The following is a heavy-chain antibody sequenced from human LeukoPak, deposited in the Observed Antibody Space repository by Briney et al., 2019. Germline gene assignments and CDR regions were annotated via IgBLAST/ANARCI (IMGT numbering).Heavy chain of an antibody. CDR2: IRYDGSNK. CDR1: GFTFSSYG. D-gene: IGHD6-19*01. J-gene: IGHJ4*02. Sequence: AGGSLRLSCAASGFTFSSYGMHWVRQAPGKGLEWVAFIRYDGSNKYYADSVKGRFTISRDNSKNTLYLQMNSLRAEDTAVYYCAKDLGYSSGWDFWGQGTLVTVSS. CDR3: AKDLGYSSGWDF. V-gene: IGHV3-30*02.